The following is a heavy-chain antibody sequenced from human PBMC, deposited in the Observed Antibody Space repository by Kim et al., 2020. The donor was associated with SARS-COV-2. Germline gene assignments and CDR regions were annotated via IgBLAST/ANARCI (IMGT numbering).Heavy chain of an antibody. V-gene: IGHV5-10-1*01. Sequence: YCPSFQCHVTISSDKSISTAYLQWSSLKASDTAMYYCARRSPYSTYGLDVWGQGTPVTVSS. J-gene: IGHJ6*02. CDR3: ARRSPYSTYGLDV. D-gene: IGHD2-21*01.